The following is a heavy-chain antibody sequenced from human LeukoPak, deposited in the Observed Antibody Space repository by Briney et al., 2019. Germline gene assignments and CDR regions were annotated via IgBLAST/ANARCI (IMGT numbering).Heavy chain of an antibody. CDR2: ISYDGSNK. Sequence: PGGSLRLSCAASGFTFSSNAMHWVRQAPGKGLEWVAVISYDGSNKYYADSVKGRFTISIDNSKNTLYLQMNSLRAEDTAVYYCVRAYSRGYSDDFDYRGQGTLVTVSS. D-gene: IGHD3-22*01. CDR1: GFTFSSNA. V-gene: IGHV3-30-3*01. J-gene: IGHJ4*02. CDR3: VRAYSRGYSDDFDY.